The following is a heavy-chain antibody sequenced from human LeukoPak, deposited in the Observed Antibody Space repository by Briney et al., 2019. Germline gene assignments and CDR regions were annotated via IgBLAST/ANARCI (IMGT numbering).Heavy chain of an antibody. CDR1: GFTFSSYW. D-gene: IGHD6-13*01. CDR2: INSDGSST. V-gene: IGHV3-74*01. Sequence: GGSLRLSCAASGFTFSSYWMHWVRQAPGKGLVWVSRINSDGSSTSYADSVKGRFTISRDNAKNTLYLQMNSLRAEDTAVYYCARGSSSWGKGDYWGQGTLVTVSS. J-gene: IGHJ4*02. CDR3: ARGSSSWGKGDY.